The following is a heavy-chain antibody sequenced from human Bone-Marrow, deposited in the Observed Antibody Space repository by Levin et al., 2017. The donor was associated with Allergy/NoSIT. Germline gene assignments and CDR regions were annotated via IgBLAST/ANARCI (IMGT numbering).Heavy chain of an antibody. CDR3: ARQQEQMDPFDM. Sequence: GGSLRLSCQDSGYSFTSYWIAWVRQMPGKGLEWMGSIYAGDSDTRYSPSFQGHVTISVDKSISTAYLQWSSLKPSDTAKYYCARQQEQMDPFDMWGQGSVVIVS. J-gene: IGHJ3*02. CDR1: GYSFTSYW. V-gene: IGHV5-51*01. D-gene: IGHD1-26*01. CDR2: IYAGDSDT.